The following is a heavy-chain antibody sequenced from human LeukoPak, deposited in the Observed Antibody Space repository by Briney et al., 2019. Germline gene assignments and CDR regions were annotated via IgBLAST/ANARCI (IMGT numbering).Heavy chain of an antibody. CDR2: IYTSGST. CDR1: GGSISSYY. V-gene: IGHV4-4*07. CDR3: ARDRYYYDSSGYYNWFDP. D-gene: IGHD3-22*01. J-gene: IGHJ5*02. Sequence: SETLSLTCTVSGGSISSYYWSWIRQPAGKGLEGIGRIYTSGSTNYNPSLKSRVTISVDTSKNQFSLKLSSVPAADTAVYYCARDRYYYDSSGYYNWFDPWGQGTLVTVSS.